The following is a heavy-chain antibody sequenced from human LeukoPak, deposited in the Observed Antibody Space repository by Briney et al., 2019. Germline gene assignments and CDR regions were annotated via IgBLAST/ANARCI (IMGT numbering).Heavy chain of an antibody. Sequence: GGSLRLSCAASGFTFSSYEMNWVRQAPGKGLEWVSYISRSGSTIYCADSVKGRFTISRDNTKNSLYLQMNSLRAEDTAIYYCARGYSYSMDVWGQGTTVTVSS. CDR1: GFTFSSYE. CDR2: ISRSGSTI. CDR3: ARGYSYSMDV. V-gene: IGHV3-48*03. J-gene: IGHJ6*02. D-gene: IGHD1-26*01.